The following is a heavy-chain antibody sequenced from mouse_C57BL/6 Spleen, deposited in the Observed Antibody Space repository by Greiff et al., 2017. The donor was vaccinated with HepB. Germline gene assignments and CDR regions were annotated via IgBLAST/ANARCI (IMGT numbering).Heavy chain of an antibody. J-gene: IGHJ2*01. CDR3: ARSGVYDGSSFDY. D-gene: IGHD2-3*01. Sequence: VQVVESGPELVKPGASVKISCKASGYAFSSSWMNWVKQRPGNGLEWIGRIYPGDGDTNYNGKFKGKATLTADKSSSTAYMQLSSLTSEDSAVYFCARSGVYDGSSFDYWGQGTTLTVSS. CDR1: GYAFSSSW. CDR2: IYPGDGDT. V-gene: IGHV1-82*01.